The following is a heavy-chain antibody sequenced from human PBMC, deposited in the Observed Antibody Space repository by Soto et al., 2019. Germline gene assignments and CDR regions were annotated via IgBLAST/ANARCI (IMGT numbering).Heavy chain of an antibody. Sequence: GGSLRLSCVASGFMFTSYSMSCVRQAPGKGLEGVTNRDQHGSEKKYVDSVNGRFTISRDNAKNSVSLQMNSLRAEDTAVYYCARREYDYWSNYYYFEYFAQGTLVTV. CDR3: ARREYDYWSNYYYFEY. CDR1: GFMFTSYS. D-gene: IGHD3-3*01. CDR2: RDQHGSEK. J-gene: IGHJ4*02. V-gene: IGHV3-7*03.